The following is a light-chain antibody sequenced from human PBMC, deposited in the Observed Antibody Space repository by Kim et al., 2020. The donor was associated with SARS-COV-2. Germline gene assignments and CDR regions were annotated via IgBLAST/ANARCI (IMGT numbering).Light chain of an antibody. CDR2: DVS. Sequence: TISCTGTSSDVGGYNYVSWYQQHPGKAPKVMIYDVSKRPSGVSNRFSGSKSGNTASLTISGLQAEDEADYYCSSYTSSSTFHYVFGTGTKVTVL. J-gene: IGLJ1*01. CDR3: SSYTSSSTFHYV. V-gene: IGLV2-14*04. CDR1: SSDVGGYNY.